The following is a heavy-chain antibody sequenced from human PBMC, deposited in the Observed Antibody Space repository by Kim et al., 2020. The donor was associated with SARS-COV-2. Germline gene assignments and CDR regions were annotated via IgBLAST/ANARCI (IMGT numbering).Heavy chain of an antibody. CDR1: GGSFSGYY. CDR3: ARGRPLKCSGGSCYHALCYFDY. D-gene: IGHD2-15*01. Sequence: SETLSLTCAVYGGSFSGYYWSWIRQPPGKGLEWIGEINHSGSTNYNPSLKSRVTISVDTSKNQFSLKLSSVTAADTAVYYCARGRPLKCSGGSCYHALCYFDYWGQGTLVTVSS. J-gene: IGHJ4*02. CDR2: INHSGST. V-gene: IGHV4-34*01.